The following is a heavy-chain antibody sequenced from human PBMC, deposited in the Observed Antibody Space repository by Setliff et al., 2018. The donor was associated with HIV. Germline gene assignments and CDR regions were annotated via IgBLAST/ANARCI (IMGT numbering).Heavy chain of an antibody. V-gene: IGHV3-9*01. CDR1: GFTFSTYA. J-gene: IGHJ5*01. Sequence: PGGSLRLSCAASGFTFSTYAMHWVRQAPGKGLEWVSGISWNSGSIGYADSVKGRFTISRDNSKNTLYLQMNSLRAEDTAVYYCAKERNPYYYDSSGYSWFDSWGQGTLVTVSS. D-gene: IGHD3-22*01. CDR2: ISWNSGSI. CDR3: AKERNPYYYDSSGYSWFDS.